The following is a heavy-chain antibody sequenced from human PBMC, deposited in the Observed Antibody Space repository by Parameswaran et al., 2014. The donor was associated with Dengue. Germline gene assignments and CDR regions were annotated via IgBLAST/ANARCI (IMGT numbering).Heavy chain of an antibody. CDR1: GFTFSNAW. V-gene: IGHV3-15*01. D-gene: IGHD1-26*01. CDR2: IKSKTDGGTT. J-gene: IGHJ3*02. Sequence: GESLKISCAASGFTFSNAWMSWVRQAPGKGLEWVGRIKSKTDGGTTDYAAPVKGRFTISRDDSKNTLYLQMNSLKTEDTAVYYCTTDRDVRGDELRSFDIWGQGTMVTVSS. CDR3: TTDRDVRGDELRSFDI.